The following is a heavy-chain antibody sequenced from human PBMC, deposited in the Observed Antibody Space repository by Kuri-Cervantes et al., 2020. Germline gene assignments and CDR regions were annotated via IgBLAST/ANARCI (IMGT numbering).Heavy chain of an antibody. V-gene: IGHV3-53*01. CDR1: GFTVSSNY. D-gene: IGHD3-10*02. Sequence: GESLKISCAASGFTVSSNYMSWVRQAPGKGLDWVSMIYRCEISAKGRLAISRDNSKNTLYLQMNSLRAEDTAVYYCAREGAITMLDFNPRYYYYHYGMDVWGQGTTVTVSS. CDR3: AREGAITMLDFNPRYYYYHYGMDV. CDR2: IYRCEI. J-gene: IGHJ6*02.